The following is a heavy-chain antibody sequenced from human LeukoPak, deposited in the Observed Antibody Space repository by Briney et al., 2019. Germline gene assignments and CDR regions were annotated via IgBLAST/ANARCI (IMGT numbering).Heavy chain of an antibody. V-gene: IGHV4-59*01. D-gene: IGHD1-26*01. CDR2: FYYSGST. J-gene: IGHJ4*02. CDR3: ARALYSGSYYFDY. Sequence: SETLSLTCIVSGGSISNFYWTWIRQPPGKGLEWIGYFYYSGSTNYNPSLKSRVTISLDTSKNHFSLNLSSVTAADTAVYYCARALYSGSYYFDYWGQGTLVTVSS. CDR1: GGSISNFY.